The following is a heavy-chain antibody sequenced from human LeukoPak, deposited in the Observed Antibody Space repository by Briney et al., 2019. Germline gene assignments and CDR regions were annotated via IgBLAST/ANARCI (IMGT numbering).Heavy chain of an antibody. CDR3: AKDGKNYYDSSGYYPFDP. Sequence: GGSLRLSCAASGFTFSSYGMHWVRQAPGKGLEWVAFIRYDGSNKYYADSVKGRFTISRDNSKNTLYLQMNSLRAEDTAVYYCAKDGKNYYDSSGYYPFDPWGQGTLVTVSS. CDR1: GFTFSSYG. D-gene: IGHD3-22*01. CDR2: IRYDGSNK. V-gene: IGHV3-30*02. J-gene: IGHJ5*02.